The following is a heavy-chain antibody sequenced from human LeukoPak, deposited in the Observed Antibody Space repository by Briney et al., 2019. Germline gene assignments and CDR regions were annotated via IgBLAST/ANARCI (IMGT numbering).Heavy chain of an antibody. V-gene: IGHV4-39*01. J-gene: IGHJ4*02. CDR2: ISYSGNT. Sequence: SETLSLTCTVSGGSISSSTYYWGWLRQPPGKGLEWIGSISYSGNTFYHPSLKSRVAISGDTSKNQFSLKLSSVTAADTAVYYCARRHHNWDYWGQGALVTVSS. D-gene: IGHD5-24*01. CDR1: GGSISSSTYY. CDR3: ARRHHNWDY.